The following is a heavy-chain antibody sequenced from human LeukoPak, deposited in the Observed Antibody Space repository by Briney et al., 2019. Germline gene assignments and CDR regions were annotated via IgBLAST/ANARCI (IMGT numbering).Heavy chain of an antibody. CDR1: GYSISSGYY. D-gene: IGHD3-10*01. CDR3: ARAGRVSGVLWFGAFDI. Sequence: SETPSLTCTVSGYSISSGYYWGWIRQPPGKGLEWIGSIYHSGSTYYNPSLKSRVTISVDTSKNQFSLKLSSVTAADTAVYYCARAGRVSGVLWFGAFDIWGQGTMVTVSS. CDR2: IYHSGST. V-gene: IGHV4-38-2*02. J-gene: IGHJ3*02.